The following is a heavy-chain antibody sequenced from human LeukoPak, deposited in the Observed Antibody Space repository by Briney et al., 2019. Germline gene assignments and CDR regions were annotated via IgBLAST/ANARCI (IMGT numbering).Heavy chain of an antibody. J-gene: IGHJ5*02. V-gene: IGHV1-46*01. CDR3: AVVVAATRGGDNWFDP. Sequence: GASVKVSCKASGYTFGTHWMHWVRQAPGQGLEWMGIINPSGDVRSYAQKFKGRVTVTRDMSTRTVYMELSDLRPEDTAVYYCAVVVAATRGGDNWFDPWGQGTLVTVSS. D-gene: IGHD2-15*01. CDR1: GYTFGTHW. CDR2: INPSGDVR.